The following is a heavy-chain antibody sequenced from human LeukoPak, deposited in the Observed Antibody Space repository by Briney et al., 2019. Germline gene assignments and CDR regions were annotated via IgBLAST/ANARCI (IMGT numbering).Heavy chain of an antibody. CDR2: FNTDGTAT. CDR1: GLTLSSYW. V-gene: IGHV3-74*01. CDR3: VRDSNLSFDY. Sequence: GSPGLPCAASGLTLSSYWMHWVRQAPGKGLVWVSHFNTDGTATTYADSVKGRFTISRDNAKNTLYLQMNSLRAEDTAVYYCVRDSNLSFDYWGERALASVSS. D-gene: IGHD1-14*01. J-gene: IGHJ4*02.